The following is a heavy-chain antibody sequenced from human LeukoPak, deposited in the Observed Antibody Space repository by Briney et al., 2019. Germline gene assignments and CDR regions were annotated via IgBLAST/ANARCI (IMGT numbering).Heavy chain of an antibody. D-gene: IGHD5-12*01. Sequence: SETLSLTCTVSGASITTFSWNWIRQPAGKGLEWIGHINTNGRTDYNPSPRSRLTFSVDTSRDQFSLKLSSVTAADTAMYYCATSYDYKVAPFDPWGQGTLVTVS. J-gene: IGHJ5*02. V-gene: IGHV4-4*07. CDR1: GASITTFS. CDR2: INTNGRT. CDR3: ATSYDYKVAPFDP.